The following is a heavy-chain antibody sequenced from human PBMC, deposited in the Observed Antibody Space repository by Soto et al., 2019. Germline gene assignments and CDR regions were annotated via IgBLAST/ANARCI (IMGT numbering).Heavy chain of an antibody. CDR2: ISSSSTYI. D-gene: IGHD1-7*01. V-gene: IGHV3-21*01. Sequence: GGSLRLSCAASGFTFSSYSMNWVRQAPGKGLEWVSSISSSSTYIHYADSVKGRFTISRDNAKNSLYLQMNSLRAEDTAVYYCARERISGTYSGYGMDVWGQGTTVTVSS. CDR1: GFTFSSYS. CDR3: ARERISGTYSGYGMDV. J-gene: IGHJ6*02.